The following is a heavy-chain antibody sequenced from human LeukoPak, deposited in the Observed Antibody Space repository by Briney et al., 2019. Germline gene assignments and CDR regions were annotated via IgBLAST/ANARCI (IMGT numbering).Heavy chain of an antibody. CDR3: AKRSAQYYFDY. Sequence: GGSLRLSCAASGFTFSSYEMNWVRQAPGKGLEWVSYISSSGSTIYYADSVKGRFSISRDNSKNSLYLQMNSLRVEDTAVYYCAKRSAQYYFDYWGQGTLVTVSS. J-gene: IGHJ4*02. CDR1: GFTFSSYE. CDR2: ISSSGSTI. V-gene: IGHV3-48*03.